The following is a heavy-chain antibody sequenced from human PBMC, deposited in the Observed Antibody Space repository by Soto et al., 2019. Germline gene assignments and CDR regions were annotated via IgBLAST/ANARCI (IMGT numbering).Heavy chain of an antibody. CDR3: EKDFGYCTNGVCYTGSFDS. Sequence: LRLSCAASGFTFSSYGMHCVRQAPGNGLEWVAVISYDGSNKYYADSVKGRFTISRDNSKNTLYLQMNSLRPKDTAVYYCEKDFGYCTNGVCYTGSFDSWGQGTLVTVSS. CDR1: GFTFSSYG. J-gene: IGHJ4*02. D-gene: IGHD2-8*01. CDR2: ISYDGSNK. V-gene: IGHV3-30*18.